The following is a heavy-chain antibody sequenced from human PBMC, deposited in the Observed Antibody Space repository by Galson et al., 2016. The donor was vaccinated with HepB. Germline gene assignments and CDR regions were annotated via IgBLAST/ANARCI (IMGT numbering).Heavy chain of an antibody. CDR1: GYSFSSSW. D-gene: IGHD3-3*01. V-gene: IGHV5-51*01. J-gene: IGHJ4*02. Sequence: QSGAEVKKPGESLKISCKASGYSFSSSWIAWVRQMPGKGLEWMGVIYPRDSDTRYSPSFQGQVSISADKSISTAYLQWSSLKASDTAMYSCVRGGDFWSGYPDYWGQGTPVTVSS. CDR2: IYPRDSDT. CDR3: VRGGDFWSGYPDY.